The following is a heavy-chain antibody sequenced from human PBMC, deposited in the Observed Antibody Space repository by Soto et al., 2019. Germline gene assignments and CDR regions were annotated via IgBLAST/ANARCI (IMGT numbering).Heavy chain of an antibody. J-gene: IGHJ5*02. CDR3: ARSNALLWFGELSLNWFDP. V-gene: IGHV4-59*08. D-gene: IGHD3-10*01. CDR1: GGSISSYY. Sequence: SETLSLTCTVSGGSISSYYWSWIRQPPGKGLEWIGYIYYSGSTNYNPSLKSRVTISVDTSKNQFSLKLSSVTAADTAVYYCARSNALLWFGELSLNWFDPWGQGTLVTVSS. CDR2: IYYSGST.